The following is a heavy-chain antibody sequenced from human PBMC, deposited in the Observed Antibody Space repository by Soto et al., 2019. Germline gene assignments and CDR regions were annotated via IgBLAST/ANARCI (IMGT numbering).Heavy chain of an antibody. J-gene: IGHJ4*02. CDR3: ARDSSGPGYSYGKFDY. CDR1: GVSVSTGGYC. CDR2: IYYSGMT. V-gene: IGHV4-31*03. Sequence: PSETLSLTCTVSGVSVSTGGYCWTWIRQHPGKGLEWIGKIYYSGMTYYNPSLRGRVSISLDPSESQFSLKLNSVTAADTAVYYCARDSSGPGYSYGKFDYWGQGALVTVSS. D-gene: IGHD5-18*01.